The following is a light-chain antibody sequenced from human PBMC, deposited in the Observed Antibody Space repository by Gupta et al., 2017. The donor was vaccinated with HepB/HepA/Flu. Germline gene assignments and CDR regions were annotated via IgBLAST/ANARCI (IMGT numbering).Light chain of an antibody. CDR3: QQYGSSPYT. V-gene: IGKV3-20*01. CDR2: GAS. CDR1: QSVGSDY. J-gene: IGKJ2*01. Sequence: EIVLTQSPGTLSLSPGERGTLSCRASQSVGSDYLAWYQQKPGQVPRLLIYGASTRATGIPDRCSGSVSGTDCTLTINRLEPEDFAVYYCQQYGSSPYTFGQGTQLEIK.